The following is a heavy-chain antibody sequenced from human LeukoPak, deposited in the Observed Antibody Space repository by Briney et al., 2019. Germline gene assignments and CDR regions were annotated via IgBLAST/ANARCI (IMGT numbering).Heavy chain of an antibody. V-gene: IGHV3-48*04. J-gene: IGHJ4*02. Sequence: PGRSLRLSCAASGFTFYSFGMHWVRQAPGKGLEWVSYISPGGDAVYFADSVKGRFTISRDNAKNSLFLQMSSLTAEDTAVYYYSGGRDIAVAGPGGYFDFWGQGSLVTVSS. CDR1: GFTFYSFG. D-gene: IGHD6-19*01. CDR2: ISPGGDAV. CDR3: SGGRDIAVAGPGGYFDF.